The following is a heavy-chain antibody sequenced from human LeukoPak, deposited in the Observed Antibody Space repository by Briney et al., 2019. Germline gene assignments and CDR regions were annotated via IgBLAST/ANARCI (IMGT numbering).Heavy chain of an antibody. CDR1: GYTFTSYA. V-gene: IGHV1-3*03. CDR3: ATSEYSSGWFDAFDI. CDR2: INAGNGNT. Sequence: ASVKVSCKASGYTFTSYAMHWVRQAPGQRLEWMGWINAGNGNTKYSQEFQGRVTITRDTSASTAYMELSSLRSEDTAVYYCATSEYSSGWFDAFDIWAKGQWSPSLQ. D-gene: IGHD6-19*01. J-gene: IGHJ3*02.